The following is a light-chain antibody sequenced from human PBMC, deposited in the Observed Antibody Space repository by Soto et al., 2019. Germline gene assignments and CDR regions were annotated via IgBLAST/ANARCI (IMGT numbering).Light chain of an antibody. Sequence: DVVMTQTPLSLSVTPGQPASISCKSSQSLLHITGETFLFWYLQKPGQSPQLLIYEVSTRVSGVPDRFSGSGSGTDFTLEISRVETADVGIYYCMQSTQLPPTVGQGTRLESK. CDR3: MQSTQLPPT. J-gene: IGKJ5*01. CDR1: QSLLHITGETF. V-gene: IGKV2D-29*02. CDR2: EVS.